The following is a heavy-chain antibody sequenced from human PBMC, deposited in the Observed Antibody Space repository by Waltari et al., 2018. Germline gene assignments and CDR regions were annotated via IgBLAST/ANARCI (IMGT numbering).Heavy chain of an antibody. D-gene: IGHD1-26*01. J-gene: IGHJ4*02. V-gene: IGHV3-23*03. CDR2: IYSGGST. CDR3: AKDPVGGYFDY. Sequence: EVQLLESGGGLVQPGGSLRLSCAASGFTFSSYAMSWVSQAPGKGLEWVSVIYSGGSTYYADSVKGRFTISRDNSKNTLYLQMNSLRAEDTAVYYCAKDPVGGYFDYWGQGTLVTVSS. CDR1: GFTFSSYA.